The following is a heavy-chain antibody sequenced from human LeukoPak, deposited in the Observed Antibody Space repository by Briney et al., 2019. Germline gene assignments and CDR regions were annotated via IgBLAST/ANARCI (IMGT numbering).Heavy chain of an antibody. D-gene: IGHD2-21*02. CDR2: IWYDGSNK. Sequence: PGGSLRLSCAASGFTFSSYAMSWVRQAPGKGLEWVAVIWYDGSNKYYADSVKGRFTISRDNAKNSLYLQMNSLRAEDTAVYYCARGRGGDWTFYYYYGMVVWGQGTTVTVSS. CDR1: GFTFSSYA. CDR3: ARGRGGDWTFYYYYGMVV. V-gene: IGHV3-33*08. J-gene: IGHJ6*02.